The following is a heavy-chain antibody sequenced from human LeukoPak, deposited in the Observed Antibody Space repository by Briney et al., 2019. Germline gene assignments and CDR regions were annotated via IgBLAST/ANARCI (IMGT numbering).Heavy chain of an antibody. CDR3: ARLGLGYCSSTSCDPFPEDNWFDP. CDR2: ISAYNGNT. CDR1: GYTFTSYG. Sequence: ASVKVSCKASGYTFTSYGISWVRQAPGQGLEWMGWISAYNGNTNYAQKLQGRVTMTTDTSTSTAYMELRSLRSDDTAVYYCARLGLGYCSSTSCDPFPEDNWFDPWGQGTLVTVSS. J-gene: IGHJ5*02. D-gene: IGHD2-2*01. V-gene: IGHV1-18*01.